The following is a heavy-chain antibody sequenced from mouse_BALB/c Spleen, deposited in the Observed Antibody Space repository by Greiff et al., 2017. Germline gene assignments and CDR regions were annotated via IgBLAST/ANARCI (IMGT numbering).Heavy chain of an antibody. D-gene: IGHD2-2*01. CDR1: GFNIKDTY. Sequence: EVQLQQSGAELVKPGASVKLSCTASGFNIKDTYMHWVKQRPEQGLEWIGRIDPANGNTKYDPKFQGKATITADTSSNTAYLQLSSLTSEDTAVYYGARRWLRREGAMDYWGQGTSVTVSS. CDR3: ARRWLRREGAMDY. CDR2: IDPANGNT. V-gene: IGHV14-3*02. J-gene: IGHJ4*01.